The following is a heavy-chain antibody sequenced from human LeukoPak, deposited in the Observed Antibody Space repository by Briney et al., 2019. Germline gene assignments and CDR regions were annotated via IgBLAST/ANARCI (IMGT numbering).Heavy chain of an antibody. CDR2: ISGDGAST. J-gene: IGHJ4*02. Sequence: GGSLRLSCAASGFTFDDYAMHWVRQAPGKGLEWVSLISGDGASTYYADSVKGRFTISRDNSKNSLYLQMNSPRTEDTALYYCAKGWQLWYYFDYWGQGTLVTVSS. CDR1: GFTFDDYA. V-gene: IGHV3-43*02. CDR3: AKGWQLWYYFDY. D-gene: IGHD5-18*01.